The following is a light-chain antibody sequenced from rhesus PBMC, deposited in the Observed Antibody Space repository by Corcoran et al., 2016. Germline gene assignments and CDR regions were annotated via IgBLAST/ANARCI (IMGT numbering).Light chain of an antibody. CDR3: QHYYSSPLT. J-gene: IGKJ4*01. V-gene: IGKV1-21*01. CDR2: GAF. CDR1: QDITND. Sequence: DIQMTQSPSSLSASVGDRVTITCRASQDITNDLAWYQQKPGETPKLLIYGAFSLQRGIPSRFSGSGSGTDFTLPIRSLQSEDFSTYYCQHYYSSPLTFGGGTTVEI.